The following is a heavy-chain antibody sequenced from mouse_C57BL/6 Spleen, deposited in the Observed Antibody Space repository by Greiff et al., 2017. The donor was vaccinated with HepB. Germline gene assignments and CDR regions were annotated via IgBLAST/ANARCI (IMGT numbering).Heavy chain of an antibody. J-gene: IGHJ3*01. D-gene: IGHD2-4*01. V-gene: IGHV5-4*01. Sequence: EVHLVESGGGLVKPGGSLKLSCAASGFTFSSYAMSWVRQTPEKRLEWVATISDGGSYTYYPDNVKGRFTISRDNAKNNLYLQMSHLKSEDTAMYYCAREDYNRFAYWGQGTLVTVSA. CDR2: ISDGGSYT. CDR1: GFTFSSYA. CDR3: AREDYNRFAY.